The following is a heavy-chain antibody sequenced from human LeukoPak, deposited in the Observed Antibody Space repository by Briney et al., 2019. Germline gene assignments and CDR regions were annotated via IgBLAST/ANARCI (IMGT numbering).Heavy chain of an antibody. CDR3: AKDYDFWSGYPFDY. CDR1: GFTFSSYA. CDR2: ISGSGGST. J-gene: IGHJ4*02. D-gene: IGHD3-3*01. V-gene: IGHV3-23*01. Sequence: GGSLRLSCAASGFTFSSYAMSWVRQAPGKGLEWVSAISGSGGSTYYADSVKGRFTISRDNSKNMLYLQMNSLRAEDTAVYYCAKDYDFWSGYPFDYWGQGTLVTVSS.